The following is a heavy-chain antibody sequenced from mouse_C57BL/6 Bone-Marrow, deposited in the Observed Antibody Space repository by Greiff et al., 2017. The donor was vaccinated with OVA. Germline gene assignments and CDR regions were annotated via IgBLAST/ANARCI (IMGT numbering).Heavy chain of an antibody. CDR1: GYTFTSYW. D-gene: IGHD4-1*01. CDR3: ARKLGGFAY. CDR2: IHPNSGST. J-gene: IGHJ3*01. Sequence: QVQLQQPGAELVRPGSSVKLSCKASGYTFTSYWMHWVKQRPGQGLEWIGMIHPNSGSTNYNEKFKSKATLTVDKSSSTAYMQLSSLTSEDSAVYYCARKLGGFAYWGQGTLVTVSA. V-gene: IGHV1-64*01.